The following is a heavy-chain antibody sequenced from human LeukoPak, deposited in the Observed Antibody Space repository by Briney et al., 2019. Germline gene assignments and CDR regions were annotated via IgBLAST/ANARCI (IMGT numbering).Heavy chain of an antibody. J-gene: IGHJ4*02. CDR2: ISGGGT. V-gene: IGHV3-23*01. CDR3: AKGYYFGQE. CDR1: GFTFYSHG. D-gene: IGHD3-10*01. Sequence: GRSLRLSCAASGFTFYSHGMSWVRQAPGKGLEWVSGISGGGTYYADSVKGRFTISRDVSKSTLYLQMNSLRAEDTAVYYCAKGYYFGQEWGQGTLVTVSS.